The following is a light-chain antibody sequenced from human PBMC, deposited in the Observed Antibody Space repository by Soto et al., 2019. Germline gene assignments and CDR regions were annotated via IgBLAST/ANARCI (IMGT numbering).Light chain of an antibody. V-gene: IGKV1-33*01. CDR1: QDIKNY. CDR2: DAS. CDR3: QHYDHFPPRC. Sequence: DIQMTQSPSSLSASVGDRVTITCQASQDIKNYLNWYQQKPGKAPNLLIYDASNLKTGVPSRFSGSGSRTHDTLTISSVQPEDVATFYCQHYDHFPPRCFGGGTKVEIK. J-gene: IGKJ4*01.